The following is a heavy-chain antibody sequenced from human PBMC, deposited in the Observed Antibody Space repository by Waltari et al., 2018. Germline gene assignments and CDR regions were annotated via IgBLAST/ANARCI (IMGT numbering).Heavy chain of an antibody. J-gene: IGHJ3*01. CDR2: ISYNGAT. Sequence: QLQLQESGPGLVKPSETLSLTCSVSGGSITTSRHYWGWIRQPPGQGLEWIGTISYNGATYTSPSLKRRVTMSRDTSKNQLSLTLASVTAADTAVYYCATYIGASIGTAAFDVWGQGTMVTVSS. V-gene: IGHV4-39*01. CDR1: GGSITTSRHY. D-gene: IGHD5-12*01. CDR3: ATYIGASIGTAAFDV.